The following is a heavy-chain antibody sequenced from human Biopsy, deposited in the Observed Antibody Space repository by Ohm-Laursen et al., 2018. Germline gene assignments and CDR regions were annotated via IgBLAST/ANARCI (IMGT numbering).Heavy chain of an antibody. CDR1: GVSISTYY. D-gene: IGHD5-12*01. J-gene: IGHJ3*02. Sequence: SHTLSLTCTVSGVSISTYYWSWIRQSPGRGLDWIAYIYYSGSTDYNPSLKSRVIISLDTSKNQFSLKLSSVTAAATAIYYCARETIGVATAFDIWGQGTMVTVSS. V-gene: IGHV4-59*01. CDR2: IYYSGST. CDR3: ARETIGVATAFDI.